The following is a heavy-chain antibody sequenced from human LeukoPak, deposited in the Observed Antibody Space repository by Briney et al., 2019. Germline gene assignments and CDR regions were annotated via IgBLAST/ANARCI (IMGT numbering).Heavy chain of an antibody. D-gene: IGHD4/OR15-4a*01. V-gene: IGHV2-5*02. Sequence: ESGPTLVKPTQTLTLTCTFSGFSLNTRGVGVAWIRQPPGKALEWLALIYWDNDDRYSPSLKSRLTISKDASKNQVVLTMTNMDPVDTATYFCARTPLVITAKGFFDCWGQGTLVTVSS. CDR3: ARTPLVITAKGFFDC. CDR1: GFSLNTRGVG. CDR2: IYWDNDD. J-gene: IGHJ4*01.